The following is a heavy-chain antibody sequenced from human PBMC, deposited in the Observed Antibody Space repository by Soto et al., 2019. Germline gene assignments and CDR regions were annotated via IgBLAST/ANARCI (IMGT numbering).Heavy chain of an antibody. CDR2: IIPILGIA. CDR1: VGGFSVYI. D-gene: IGHD4-17*01. V-gene: IGHV1-69*02. CDR3: ARGLTVAPNDAFDI. Sequence: KLSRKISVGGFSVYIIGRGLLTPGQGLEWLGRIIPILGIANYAQKFQGRVTITADKSTSTAYMELSSLRSEDTAVYFCARGLTVAPNDAFDIWGQGTMVTVSS. J-gene: IGHJ3*02.